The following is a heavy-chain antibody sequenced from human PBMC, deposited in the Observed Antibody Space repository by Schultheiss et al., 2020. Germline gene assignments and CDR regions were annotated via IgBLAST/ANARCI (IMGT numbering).Heavy chain of an antibody. Sequence: SQTLSLTCTVSGGSISSSSYYWGWIRQPPGKGLEWIGSIYYSGSTYYNPSLKSRVTISVDTSKNQFSLKLSSVTAADTAVYYCARLGWEYYDSSGYYYEPNFDYWGQGTLVTVSS. D-gene: IGHD3-22*01. CDR1: GGSISSSSYY. J-gene: IGHJ4*02. CDR2: IYYSGST. CDR3: ARLGWEYYDSSGYYYEPNFDY. V-gene: IGHV4-39*01.